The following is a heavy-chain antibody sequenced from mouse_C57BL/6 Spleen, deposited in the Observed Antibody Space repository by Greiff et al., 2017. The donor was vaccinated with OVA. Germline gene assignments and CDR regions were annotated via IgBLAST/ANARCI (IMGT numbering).Heavy chain of an antibody. Sequence: VQLQQSGPELVKPGASVKIPCKASGYTFTDYNMDWVKQSHGKSLEWIGDINPNNGGTIYNQKFKGKATLTVDKSSSTAYMELRSLTSEDTAVYYCARSDYYGSSYLFAYWGQGTLVTVSA. CDR3: ARSDYYGSSYLFAY. V-gene: IGHV1-18*01. CDR1: GYTFTDYN. D-gene: IGHD1-1*01. J-gene: IGHJ3*01. CDR2: INPNNGGT.